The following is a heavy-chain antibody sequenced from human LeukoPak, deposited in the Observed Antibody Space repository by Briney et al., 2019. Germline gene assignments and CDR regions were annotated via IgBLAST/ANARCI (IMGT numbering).Heavy chain of an antibody. V-gene: IGHV4-39*07. CDR1: GGSISSSAYH. Sequence: PSETLSLTCTVSGGSISSSAYHWGWIRQPPGKGLEWIGSIHYSGSTYYNPSLKSRVTISVRTSKNQFSLKLSSVTAADTAVYYCARSGTKGGYDQSWFDPWGQGTLVTVSS. CDR3: ARSGTKGGYDQSWFDP. J-gene: IGHJ5*02. D-gene: IGHD5-12*01. CDR2: IHYSGST.